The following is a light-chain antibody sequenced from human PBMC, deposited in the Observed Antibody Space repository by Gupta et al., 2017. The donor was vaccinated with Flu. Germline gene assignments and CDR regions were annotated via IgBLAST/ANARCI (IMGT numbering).Light chain of an antibody. Sequence: SALTPPRPVSGSPGQPVTISCPATSSDVGGYNYVSWYQQHPGKAPKLMIYDVSMRPAGVPDRFSDSKSGNTASLTISGRKAEEEADYYCCADAGSDSWVFGGGTKLTVL. CDR3: CADAGSDSWV. J-gene: IGLJ3*02. CDR1: SSDVGGYNY. V-gene: IGLV2-11*01. CDR2: DVS.